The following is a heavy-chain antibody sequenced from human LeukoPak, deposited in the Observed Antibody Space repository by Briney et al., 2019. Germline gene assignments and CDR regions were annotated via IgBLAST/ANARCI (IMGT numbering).Heavy chain of an antibody. CDR3: ATGGGPAYCGGDCYSASDI. Sequence: PSETLSLTCTVSGGSISSYYWSWIRQPPGKGLEWIGYIYYSGSTNYNPSLKSRVTISVDTSKNQFSLKLSSVTAADTAVYYCATGGGPAYCGGDCYSASDIWGQGTMVTVSS. J-gene: IGHJ3*02. CDR2: IYYSGST. V-gene: IGHV4-59*01. CDR1: GGSISSYY. D-gene: IGHD2-21*02.